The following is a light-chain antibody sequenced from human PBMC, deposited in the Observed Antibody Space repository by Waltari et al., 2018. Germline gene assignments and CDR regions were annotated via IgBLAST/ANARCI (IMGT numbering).Light chain of an antibody. Sequence: EVVLTQSPATLSLSPGERATLSCRASQSVSTFLAWYQQKPGQAPRLLIYHASNRAPGIPARFSGSGSGKDFTLTISTVEPEDFAVYYCQQRANWPPLTFGGGTKVEIK. CDR2: HAS. J-gene: IGKJ4*01. CDR1: QSVSTF. V-gene: IGKV3-11*01. CDR3: QQRANWPPLT.